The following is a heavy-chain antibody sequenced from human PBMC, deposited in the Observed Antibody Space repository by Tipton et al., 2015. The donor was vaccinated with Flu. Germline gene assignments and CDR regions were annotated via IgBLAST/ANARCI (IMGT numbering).Heavy chain of an antibody. V-gene: IGHV2-5*02. J-gene: IGHJ2*01. CDR3: VHSPGYFDWLGRPRYFDL. Sequence: LVKPTQTLTLTCTFSGFSLNTVGVGVGWVRQPPRKALEWLALIYWDDDKPYSPSLKSRLTITKDTSKNQVVLTMTNMDPVDTATYYCVHSPGYFDWLGRPRYFDLWGRGTLVTVSS. CDR1: GFSLNTVGVG. CDR2: IYWDDDK. D-gene: IGHD3-9*01.